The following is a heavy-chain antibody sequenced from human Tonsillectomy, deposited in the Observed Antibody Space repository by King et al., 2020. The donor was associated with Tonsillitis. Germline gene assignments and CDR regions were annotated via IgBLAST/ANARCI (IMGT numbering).Heavy chain of an antibody. CDR3: ARDQAAGRGYSYGYDY. D-gene: IGHD5-18*01. J-gene: IGHJ4*02. Sequence: QLVQSGAEVKKPGASVKVSCKASGYTFTGYYIHWVRQAPGQGLEWMGWINPNSGGTNYAQKFQGRVTMTRDTSISTAYMELSSLRSDDTAVYYCARDQAAGRGYSYGYDYWGQGTLVTVSS. CDR2: INPNSGGT. V-gene: IGHV1-2*02. CDR1: GYTFTGYY.